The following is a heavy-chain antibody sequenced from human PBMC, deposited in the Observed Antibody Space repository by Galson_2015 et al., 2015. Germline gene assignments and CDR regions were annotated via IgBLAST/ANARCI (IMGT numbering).Heavy chain of an antibody. Sequence: SLRLSCAASGFTFRSYAMSWVRQAPGKGLEWVSALSGSGDNTYYADSVKGRFTISRDNSKNTLYLQMHSLRAEDTASYYCAKDHRWGGYFDYFDYGGPGTQVTVSS. CDR1: GFTFRSYA. D-gene: IGHD3-3*01. CDR3: AKDHRWGGYFDYFDY. J-gene: IGHJ4*02. CDR2: LSGSGDNT. V-gene: IGHV3-23*01.